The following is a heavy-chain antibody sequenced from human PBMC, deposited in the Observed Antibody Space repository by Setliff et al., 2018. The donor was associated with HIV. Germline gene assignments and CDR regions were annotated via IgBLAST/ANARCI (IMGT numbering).Heavy chain of an antibody. Sequence: SETLSLTCTVSGGSINNYFWSWIRQAPGKGLEWLGYIYISGTTNYNPSLKGRVTMFLDTSKNQFSLKLTSVTADTAVYYCARRSIVGSTRGYYYYALDVWGQGTTVTVSS. J-gene: IGHJ6*02. D-gene: IGHD1-26*01. CDR2: IYISGTT. CDR3: ARRSIVGSTRGYYYYALDV. CDR1: GGSINNYF. V-gene: IGHV4-4*08.